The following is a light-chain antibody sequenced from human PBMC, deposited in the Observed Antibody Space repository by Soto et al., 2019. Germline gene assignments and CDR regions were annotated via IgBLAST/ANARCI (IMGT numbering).Light chain of an antibody. CDR2: DVS. V-gene: IGLV2-14*03. Sequence: QSALTQPASVSGSPGQSITISCSGTSSDVGAYTYVSWYQVHPGEPPKPVIYDVSKRPSGVSNRFASSKSGNTASLTISGLQAEDEGDYYCSSYRSTSTLWVFGTGTQLNVL. CDR3: SSYRSTSTLWV. J-gene: IGLJ1*01. CDR1: SSDVGAYTY.